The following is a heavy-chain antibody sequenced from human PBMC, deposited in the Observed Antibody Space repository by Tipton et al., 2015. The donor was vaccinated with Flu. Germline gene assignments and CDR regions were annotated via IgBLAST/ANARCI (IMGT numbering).Heavy chain of an antibody. CDR2: INHSGST. CDR3: ARTGYSSSWLYFQH. D-gene: IGHD6-13*01. CDR1: GGSFSGYY. Sequence: TLSLTCAVYGGSFSGYYWSWIRQPPGKGLEWIGEINHSGSTNYNPSLKSRVTISVDTSKNQFSLKLSSVTAADTAVYYCARTGYSSSWLYFQHWGQSTLVTVSS. V-gene: IGHV4-34*01. J-gene: IGHJ1*01.